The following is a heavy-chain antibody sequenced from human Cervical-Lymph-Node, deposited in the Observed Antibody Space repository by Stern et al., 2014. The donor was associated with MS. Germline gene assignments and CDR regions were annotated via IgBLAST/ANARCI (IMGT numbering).Heavy chain of an antibody. V-gene: IGHV1-18*01. CDR3: ARAYAADRFDH. Sequence: VQLVQSGPEVKKPGASVKVSCKASGYTFSSYGIAWARQAPGQGLQWMGWVSAYNGNTNSAQKFQGRVTVTTDTSTSTGYMELRSLRSDDTAVYYCARAYAADRFDHWGQGSLVIVSS. J-gene: IGHJ4*02. CDR1: GYTFSSYG. CDR2: VSAYNGNT. D-gene: IGHD2-15*01.